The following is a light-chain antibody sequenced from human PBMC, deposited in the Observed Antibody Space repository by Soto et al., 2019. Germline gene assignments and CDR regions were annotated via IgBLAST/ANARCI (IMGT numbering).Light chain of an antibody. Sequence: EIVLTQSPGTLSLSPGETATLSCRASLIFSSNYVGWYQQKPGQAPRLVIYGGSSRATGIPDRFSGSGSGAVFTLTISKLEPQDAAVYDCQQSYTSAYTFRQGTKLEIK. J-gene: IGKJ2*01. CDR2: GGS. CDR1: LIFSSNY. V-gene: IGKV3-20*01. CDR3: QQSYTSAYT.